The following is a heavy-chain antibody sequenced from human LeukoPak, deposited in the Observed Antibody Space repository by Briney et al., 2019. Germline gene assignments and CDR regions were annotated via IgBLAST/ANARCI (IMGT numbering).Heavy chain of an antibody. Sequence: SQTLSLTCTASGGSISSGDYYWSWIRQPPGKGLEWIGYIYYSGSTYYNPSLKSRVTISVDTSKNQFSLKLSSVTAADTAVYYCARDGYCSGGSCYYFDYWGQGTLVTVSS. J-gene: IGHJ4*02. CDR3: ARDGYCSGGSCYYFDY. CDR2: IYYSGST. CDR1: GGSISSGDYY. V-gene: IGHV4-30-4*01. D-gene: IGHD2-15*01.